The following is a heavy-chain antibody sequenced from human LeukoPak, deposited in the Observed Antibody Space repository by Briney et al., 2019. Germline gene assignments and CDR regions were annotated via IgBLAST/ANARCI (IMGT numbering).Heavy chain of an antibody. J-gene: IGHJ4*02. CDR3: ARARAVAGTGGYFDY. D-gene: IGHD6-19*01. V-gene: IGHV3-30-3*01. CDR2: ISYDGSNK. CDR1: GFTFSSYA. Sequence: PGGSLRLSCAASGFTFSSYAMHWVRQAPGKGLEWVAVISYDGSNKYYADSVKGRFTISRDNSKNTLYLQMNSLRAEDTAVYYCARARAVAGTGGYFDYWGQGTLVTVSS.